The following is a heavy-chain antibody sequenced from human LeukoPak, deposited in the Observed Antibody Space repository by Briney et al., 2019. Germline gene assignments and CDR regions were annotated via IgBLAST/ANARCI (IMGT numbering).Heavy chain of an antibody. D-gene: IGHD6-13*01. V-gene: IGHV3-30-3*01. Sequence: GRSLRLSCAASGFTFSSYAMHWVRQAPGKGLEWVAVISYDGSNKYYADSVKGRFTISRDNSKNTLYLQMNSLRAEDTAVYYCARESEYSSSHSYYYYGMDVWGQGTTVTVSS. CDR3: ARESEYSSSHSYYYYGMDV. J-gene: IGHJ6*02. CDR1: GFTFSSYA. CDR2: ISYDGSNK.